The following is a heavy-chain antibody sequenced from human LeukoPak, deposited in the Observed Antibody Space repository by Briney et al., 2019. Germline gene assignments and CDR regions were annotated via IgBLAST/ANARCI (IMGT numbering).Heavy chain of an antibody. D-gene: IGHD3-16*01. CDR2: ISWNSGSI. J-gene: IGHJ4*02. CDR3: AKDMVSYGGVLDY. V-gene: IGHV3-9*01. Sequence: GGSLRLSCAASGFTVSSNYMSWVRQAPGKGLEWVSGISWNSGSIGYADSVKGRFTISRDNAKNSLYLQMNSLRAEDTALYYCAKDMVSYGGVLDYWGQGTLVTVSS. CDR1: GFTVSSNY.